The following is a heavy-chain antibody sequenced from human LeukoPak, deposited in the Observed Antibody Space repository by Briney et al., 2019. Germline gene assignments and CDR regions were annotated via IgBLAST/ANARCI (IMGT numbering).Heavy chain of an antibody. CDR2: FYSGST. J-gene: IGHJ1*01. CDR3: SSNYGGKDH. V-gene: IGHV4-61*01. D-gene: IGHD4-23*01. CDR1: GGSISSGSYY. Sequence: SQTLSLTCTVSGGSISSGSYYWSWIRQPPGKGLEWIGYFYSGSTNYNPSLKSRVTISVDTSKNQVSLKLSSVTVADTAVYYCSSNYGGKDHWGQGTLVTVSS.